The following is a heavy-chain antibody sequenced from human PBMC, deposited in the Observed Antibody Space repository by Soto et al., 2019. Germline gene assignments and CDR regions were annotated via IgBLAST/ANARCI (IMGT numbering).Heavy chain of an antibody. CDR1: GFTFSSYS. D-gene: IGHD2-2*01. J-gene: IGHJ5*02. CDR2: ISSSSSTI. V-gene: IGHV3-48*01. CDR3: AREIVVVPADWFDP. Sequence: EVQLVESGGGLVQPGGSLRLSCAASGFTFSSYSMNWVRQAPGKGLEWVSYISSSSSTIYYADSVKGRFTISRDNAKNSLYLQMNSLRAEDTAVYYCAREIVVVPADWFDPWGQGTLVTVSS.